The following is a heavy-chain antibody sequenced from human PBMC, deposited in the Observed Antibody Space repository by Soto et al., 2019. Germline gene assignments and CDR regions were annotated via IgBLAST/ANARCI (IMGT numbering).Heavy chain of an antibody. CDR3: ASTALDYYDSSGYYPYYFDY. CDR1: GGSISSGDYY. J-gene: IGHJ4*02. CDR2: IYYSGST. D-gene: IGHD3-22*01. Sequence: PSETLSLTCTVSGGSISSGDYYWSWIRQPPGKGLEWIGYIYYSGSTYYNPSLKSRVTISVDTSKNQFSLKLSSVTAADTAVYYCASTALDYYDSSGYYPYYFDYWGQGTLVTVSS. V-gene: IGHV4-30-4*01.